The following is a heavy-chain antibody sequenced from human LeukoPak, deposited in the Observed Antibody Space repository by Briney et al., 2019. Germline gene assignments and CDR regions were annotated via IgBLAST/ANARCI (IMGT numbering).Heavy chain of an antibody. CDR2: TYLRSKWYN. CDR1: GDSVSIKSAA. Sequence: SQTLSLTFAISGDSVSIKSAAWNWIRQSPSRGLEWLGRTYLRSKWYNDYAVSVKGRITINPDTSNNQFSLQLNSVTPEDTAVYYCARNTAMIDYWGQGTLVTVSS. D-gene: IGHD5-18*01. J-gene: IGHJ4*02. V-gene: IGHV6-1*01. CDR3: ARNTAMIDY.